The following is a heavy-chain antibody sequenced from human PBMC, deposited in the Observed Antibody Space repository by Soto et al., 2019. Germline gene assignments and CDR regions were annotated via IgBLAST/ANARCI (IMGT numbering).Heavy chain of an antibody. J-gene: IGHJ6*02. Sequence: PGGSLRLSCAASGFTFSSYAMHWVRDAPGKGLEWVAVISYDGSNKYYADSVKGRFTISRDNSKNTLYLQMNSLRAEDTAVYYCARDPGSGWTHYYYYGMDVWGQGTTVTVSS. CDR2: ISYDGSNK. D-gene: IGHD6-19*01. CDR1: GFTFSSYA. CDR3: ARDPGSGWTHYYYYGMDV. V-gene: IGHV3-30-3*01.